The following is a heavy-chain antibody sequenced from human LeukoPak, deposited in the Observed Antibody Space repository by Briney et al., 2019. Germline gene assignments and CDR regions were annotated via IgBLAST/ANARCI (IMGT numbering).Heavy chain of an antibody. CDR2: IRQDGSQK. Sequence: GGSLRLSCAASGFTFSSYWMSWVRQAPGKGLEWVATIRQDGSQKYYVDSVKGRFTISRDNAKNSLYLQMNSLRAEDTAVYYCARESGSVTSAVDFDYWGQGTLVTVSS. D-gene: IGHD4-17*01. V-gene: IGHV3-7*01. CDR3: ARESGSVTSAVDFDY. J-gene: IGHJ4*02. CDR1: GFTFSSYW.